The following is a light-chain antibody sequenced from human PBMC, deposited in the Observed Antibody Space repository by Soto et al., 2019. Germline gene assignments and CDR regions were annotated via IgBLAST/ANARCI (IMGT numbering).Light chain of an antibody. J-gene: IGKJ5*01. V-gene: IGKV3D-20*02. Sequence: EIVLTQSPGTLSLSPGEGATLSCRASQSVSSNYLAWYQQKPGQAPKVLTYRASSRATGIPDRFSGSGSGTDFTLTISSLEPEDFAVYYCQQRSNWPITFGQGTRREIK. CDR3: QQRSNWPIT. CDR1: QSVSSNY. CDR2: RAS.